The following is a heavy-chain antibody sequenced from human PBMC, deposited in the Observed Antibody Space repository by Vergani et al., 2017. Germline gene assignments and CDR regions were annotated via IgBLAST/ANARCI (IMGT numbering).Heavy chain of an antibody. D-gene: IGHD2-15*01. V-gene: IGHV4-59*13. Sequence: QVQLEESGPGLVKPSETLSLTCTVSGGSFNTYYWSWIRQSPGKGLEWIGYIYYSGSTNYNPSLKSRVTISVDTSKNQFSLKLSSVTAADTAVYYCARAGYCSGGSCYSGIDYWGQGTLVTVSS. J-gene: IGHJ4*02. CDR2: IYYSGST. CDR3: ARAGYCSGGSCYSGIDY. CDR1: GGSFNTYY.